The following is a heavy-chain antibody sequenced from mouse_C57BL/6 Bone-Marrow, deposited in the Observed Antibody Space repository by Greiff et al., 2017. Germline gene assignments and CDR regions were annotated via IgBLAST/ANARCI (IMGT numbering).Heavy chain of an antibody. Sequence: QVHLQQPAAELVRPGSSVKLSCKASGYTFTSYWMHWVKQRPIQGLEWIGNFDPSDSETHYNQKFKDKATLTVDKSSTTAYMQLSSLTSEDSAVYYCASWGSWFAYWGQGTLVTVSA. D-gene: IGHD3-1*01. J-gene: IGHJ3*01. CDR1: GYTFTSYW. CDR2: FDPSDSET. V-gene: IGHV1-52*01. CDR3: ASWGSWFAY.